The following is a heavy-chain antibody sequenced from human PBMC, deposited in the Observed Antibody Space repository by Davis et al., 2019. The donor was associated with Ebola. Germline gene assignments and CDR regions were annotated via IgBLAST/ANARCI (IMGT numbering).Heavy chain of an antibody. CDR3: ARADYIWGSYRPKFDY. D-gene: IGHD3-16*02. CDR1: GGSFSGYY. V-gene: IGHV4-34*01. CDR2: INHSGST. J-gene: IGHJ4*02. Sequence: GSLRLSCAVYGGSFSGYYWTWIRQPPGKGLEWIGEINHSGSTNYNPSLKSRVTISVDTSKNQFSLKLSSVTAADTAVYYCARADYIWGSYRPKFDYWGQGTLVTVSS.